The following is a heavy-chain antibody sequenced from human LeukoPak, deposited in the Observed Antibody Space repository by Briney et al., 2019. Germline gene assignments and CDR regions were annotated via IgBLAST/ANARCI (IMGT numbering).Heavy chain of an antibody. D-gene: IGHD6-19*01. CDR3: AAESSDWSAFDI. V-gene: IGHV3-23*01. Sequence: PGGSLRLSCAASGFTFSTYAMSWVRQAPGKGPEWVSAISGSGDRTYYADSVKGRFTISRDYSKNTLYLQMNSLRAEDTAVYYCAAESSDWSAFDIWGQGTMVTVSA. CDR2: ISGSGDRT. J-gene: IGHJ3*02. CDR1: GFTFSTYA.